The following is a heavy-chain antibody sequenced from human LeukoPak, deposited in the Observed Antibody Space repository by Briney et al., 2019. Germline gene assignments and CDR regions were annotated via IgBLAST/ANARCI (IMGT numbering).Heavy chain of an antibody. J-gene: IGHJ4*02. Sequence: GGSLRLSCAASGFTFSNVWMNWVRQAPGKGLEWVSAISGSGGGTYYADSVKGRFTISRDNSKNTLYLQMNSLRAEDTAVYYCAKGIQSVSSSVGGSDYWGQGTLVTVSS. CDR3: AKGIQSVSSSVGGSDY. CDR2: ISGSGGGT. V-gene: IGHV3-23*01. D-gene: IGHD6-6*01. CDR1: GFTFSNVW.